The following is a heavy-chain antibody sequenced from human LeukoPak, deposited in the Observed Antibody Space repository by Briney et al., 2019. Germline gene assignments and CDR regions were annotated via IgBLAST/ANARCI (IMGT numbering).Heavy chain of an antibody. D-gene: IGHD3-3*01. CDR1: GFTFNSYG. CDR2: IWYDGSNK. J-gene: IGHJ6*03. V-gene: IGHV3-33*01. Sequence: PGGSLRLSCAASGFTFNSYGMHWVRQAPGKGLEWVAVIWYDGSNKYYADSVKGRFTISRDNSKSTLYLQVNSLRAEDTAVYYCVRGSLASGVVVYYYYYLDVWGKGTTVTVSS. CDR3: VRGSLASGVVVYYYYYLDV.